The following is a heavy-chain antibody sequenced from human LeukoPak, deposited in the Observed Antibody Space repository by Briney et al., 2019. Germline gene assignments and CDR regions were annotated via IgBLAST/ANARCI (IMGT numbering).Heavy chain of an antibody. J-gene: IGHJ4*02. CDR2: IYPGDSDT. CDR3: ARHGSIAAPGDC. Sequence: GESLKISCKGSGYSFTSYWIGWVRQMPGKGLEWMGIIYPGDSDTRYSPSFKGQATISADKSISTAFLQRSSLKASDTAMYYCARHGSIAAPGDCWGQGTLVTVSS. V-gene: IGHV5-51*01. CDR1: GYSFTSYW. D-gene: IGHD6-13*01.